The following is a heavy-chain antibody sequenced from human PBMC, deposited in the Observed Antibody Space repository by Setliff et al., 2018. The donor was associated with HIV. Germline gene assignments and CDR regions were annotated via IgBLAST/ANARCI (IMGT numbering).Heavy chain of an antibody. V-gene: IGHV1-69*02. CDR1: GGTFSDYT. D-gene: IGHD2-15*01. J-gene: IGHJ3*02. Sequence: SVKVSCKASGGTFSDYTVNWVQQAPGQGLEWMGRIIPIIGIENYAQKFQGRVTITADKSTSTAYMELNSLRSDDTAIYYCARSDCSSVRCYLGHAFEIWGQGTMVTVSS. CDR2: IIPIIGIE. CDR3: ARSDCSSVRCYLGHAFEI.